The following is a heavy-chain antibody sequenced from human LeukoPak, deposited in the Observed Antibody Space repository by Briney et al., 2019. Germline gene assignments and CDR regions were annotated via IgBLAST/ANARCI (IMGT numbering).Heavy chain of an antibody. CDR1: GGSFSGYY. V-gene: IGHV4-34*01. D-gene: IGHD3-10*01. Sequence: SETLSLTCAVYGGSFSGYYWSWIRQPPGKGLEWIGEINHSGSTNYNPSLKSRVTMSVDTSKNQFSLKLSSVTAADTAVYYCARGSGTRYWGQGTLVTVSS. CDR3: ARGSGTRY. CDR2: INHSGST. J-gene: IGHJ4*02.